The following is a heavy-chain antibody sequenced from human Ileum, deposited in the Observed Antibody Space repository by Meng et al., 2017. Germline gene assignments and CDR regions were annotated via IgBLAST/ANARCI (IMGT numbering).Heavy chain of an antibody. V-gene: IGHV3-7*03. CDR3: ARDPDFSAFDI. J-gene: IGHJ3*02. Sequence: GESLKISCAASGFTFSSSWMAWVRQTPGKGLEWVANINQEGSVKNHGDSVKGRLTVSRDNAENSLYLHMTSLRVEDTAIYYCARDPDFSAFDIWGQGTTVTVSS. D-gene: IGHD3/OR15-3a*01. CDR2: INQEGSVK. CDR1: GFTFSSSW.